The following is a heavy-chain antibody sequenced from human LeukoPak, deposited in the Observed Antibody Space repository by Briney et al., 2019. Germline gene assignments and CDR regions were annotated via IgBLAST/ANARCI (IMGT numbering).Heavy chain of an antibody. CDR2: IYTSGSS. Sequence: SETLSLTCSVSGGSISSYYWSWIRQSAGKGLEWIGRIYTSGSSNYNPSLKSRVTMSVDTSKNQFSLKLSSVTAADTAVYYCARRYGSGTAFDIWGQGTMVTVSS. CDR3: ARRYGSGTAFDI. D-gene: IGHD3-10*01. V-gene: IGHV4-4*07. J-gene: IGHJ3*02. CDR1: GGSISSYY.